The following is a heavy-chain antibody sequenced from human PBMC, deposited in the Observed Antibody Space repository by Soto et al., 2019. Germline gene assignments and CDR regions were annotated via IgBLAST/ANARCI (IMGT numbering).Heavy chain of an antibody. Sequence: ASVKVSCKASGYTFTSYAMHWVRQAPGQRLEWMGWINAGNGNTKYSQKFQGRVTITRDTSASTAYMELSSLRSEDTAVYYCAAELVVVAATDAYYFDYWGQGXLVTVYS. J-gene: IGHJ4*02. CDR3: AAELVVVAATDAYYFDY. CDR1: GYTFTSYA. D-gene: IGHD2-15*01. CDR2: INAGNGNT. V-gene: IGHV1-3*01.